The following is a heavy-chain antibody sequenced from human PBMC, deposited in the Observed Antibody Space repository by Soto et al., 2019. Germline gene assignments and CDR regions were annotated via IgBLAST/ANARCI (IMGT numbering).Heavy chain of an antibody. CDR1: GFTFSSYA. CDR2: ISGSGGST. J-gene: IGHJ4*02. D-gene: IGHD2-2*01. Sequence: GGSLRLSCAASGFTFSSYAMSWVRQAPGKGLEWVSAISGSGGSTYYADSVKGRFTISRDNSKNTLYLQMNSLRAEDTAVYYCAKDESHYCSSTSCYYDYWGQGTLLTVSS. V-gene: IGHV3-23*01. CDR3: AKDESHYCSSTSCYYDY.